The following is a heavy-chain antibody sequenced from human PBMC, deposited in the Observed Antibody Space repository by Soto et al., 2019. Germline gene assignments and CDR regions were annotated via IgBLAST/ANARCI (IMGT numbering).Heavy chain of an antibody. CDR2: IWYDGSNK. D-gene: IGHD4-17*01. CDR3: ARGQHDYGDYYGMDV. CDR1: GFTFSSYD. Sequence: QVQLVESGGGVVQPGRSLRLSCAASGFTFSSYDMHWVRQAPGKGLEWVAVIWYDGSNKYYADSVKGRFTISRDNSKNTLYLQMNSLRAEDTAVYYCARGQHDYGDYYGMDVWGQGTTVTVSS. J-gene: IGHJ6*02. V-gene: IGHV3-33*01.